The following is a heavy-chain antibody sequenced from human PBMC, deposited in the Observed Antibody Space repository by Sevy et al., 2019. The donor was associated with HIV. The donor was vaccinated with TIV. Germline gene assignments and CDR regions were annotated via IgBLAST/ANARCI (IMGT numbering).Heavy chain of an antibody. V-gene: IGHV3-23*01. J-gene: IGHJ4*02. CDR3: AKNQYYDFWSGYYWLY. CDR2: ISGSGGST. CDR1: GFTFSSYA. Sequence: GGSLRLSCAASGFTFSSYAMSWVRQAPGKGLEWVSAISGSGGSTYYADSVKGRFTISRDNSKNTLYLQMNSLRAEDTAVYYCAKNQYYDFWSGYYWLYWGQGTLVTVS. D-gene: IGHD3-3*01.